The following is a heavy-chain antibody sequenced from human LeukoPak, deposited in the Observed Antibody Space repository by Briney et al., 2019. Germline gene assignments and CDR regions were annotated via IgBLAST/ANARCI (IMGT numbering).Heavy chain of an antibody. V-gene: IGHV4-38-2*01. CDR1: GYSITSGYY. CDR3: ARHSLGATQYRLFDY. Sequence: SETLSLTCAVSGYSITSGYYWGWIRQPPGKGLEWIGSIYHSGSTYYNPSLKSRVTIVVDTSKNQFSLKLSSVTAADTAVYYCARHSLGATQYRLFDYWGQGTLVTVSS. CDR2: IYHSGST. D-gene: IGHD1-26*01. J-gene: IGHJ4*02.